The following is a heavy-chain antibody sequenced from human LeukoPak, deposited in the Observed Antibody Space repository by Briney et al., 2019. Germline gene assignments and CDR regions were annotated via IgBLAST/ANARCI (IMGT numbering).Heavy chain of an antibody. D-gene: IGHD1-26*01. Sequence: SETLSLTCVISGYSISAGYFWGWIRQSPVKGLEWIGSVHHTGSDYYNPSLKSRVTISIDTSKNHFSLNLTPVTAADTAVFVCARVIVTATHVPDAFDLWGQGILVTVSS. J-gene: IGHJ3*01. CDR1: GYSISAGYF. V-gene: IGHV4-38-2*01. CDR2: VHHTGSD. CDR3: ARVIVTATHVPDAFDL.